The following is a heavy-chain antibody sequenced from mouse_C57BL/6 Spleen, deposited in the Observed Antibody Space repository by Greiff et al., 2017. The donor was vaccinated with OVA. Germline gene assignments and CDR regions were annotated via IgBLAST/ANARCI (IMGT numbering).Heavy chain of an antibody. CDR2: INPSNGGT. J-gene: IGHJ1*03. CDR3: AREGSSYDDWYFDV. D-gene: IGHD1-1*01. V-gene: IGHV1-53*01. Sequence: QVQLQQPGTELVKPGASVKLSCKASGYTFTSYWMHWVKQRPGQGLEWIGNINPSNGGTNYNEKFKSKVTLTVDKSSSTAYMQLSSLTSEDSAVYYCAREGSSYDDWYFDVWGTGTTVTVSS. CDR1: GYTFTSYW.